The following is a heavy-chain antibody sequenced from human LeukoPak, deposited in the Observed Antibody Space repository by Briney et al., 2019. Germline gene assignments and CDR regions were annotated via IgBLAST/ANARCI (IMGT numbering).Heavy chain of an antibody. CDR3: ARDERLLSFLK. CDR2: IRYDETAT. V-gene: IGHV3-30*02. J-gene: IGHJ4*02. CDR1: GFTFKNYG. D-gene: IGHD3-3*01. Sequence: GGPLRLSCVASGFTFKNYGMHWVRQAPGKGLEWVSHIRYDETATYYADSVKGRFTISRDNSKNTLYLQMNSLRAEDTAIYYCARDERLLSFLKWGQGTLVTVSS.